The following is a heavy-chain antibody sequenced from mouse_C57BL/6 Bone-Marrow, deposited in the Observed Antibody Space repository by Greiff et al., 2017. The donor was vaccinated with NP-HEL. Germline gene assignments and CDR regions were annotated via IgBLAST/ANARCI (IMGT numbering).Heavy chain of an antibody. V-gene: IGHV14-2*01. D-gene: IGHD1-1*01. CDR2: IDPEDGET. CDR1: GFNIKDYY. J-gene: IGHJ2*01. CDR3: ARYPPVSSYPYFDY. Sequence: DVKLQESGAELVKPGASVKLSCTASGFNIKDYYMHWVKQRTEQGLEWIGRIDPEDGETKYAPKFQGKATITADTSSNTAYLQLSSLTSEDTAVYYFARYPPVSSYPYFDYWGQGTTLTVSS.